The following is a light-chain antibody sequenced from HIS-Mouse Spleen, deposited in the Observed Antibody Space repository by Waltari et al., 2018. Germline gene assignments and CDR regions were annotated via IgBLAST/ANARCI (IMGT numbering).Light chain of an antibody. J-gene: IGKJ2*01. CDR2: GAS. Sequence: EIVLTQSPGTLSLSPGERATLSCRASQSVSSSYLAWYQQKPGQAPSLLIYGASSRANGIPDRFRGSGSGTDFTLTISRLEPEDFAVYYCQQYGSSPYTFGQGTKLEIK. CDR1: QSVSSSY. V-gene: IGKV3-20*01. CDR3: QQYGSSPYT.